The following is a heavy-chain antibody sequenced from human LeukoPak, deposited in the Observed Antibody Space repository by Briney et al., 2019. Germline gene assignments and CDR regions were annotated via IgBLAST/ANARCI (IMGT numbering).Heavy chain of an antibody. Sequence: GGSLRLSCAASGFTFSSYGMHWVRQAPGKGLEWVAVISYDGSNKYYADSVKGRFTISRDNSKNTLYLQMNSLRAEDTAVYYCAKDLMATSFFDPWGQGSLVTVSS. CDR1: GFTFSSYG. D-gene: IGHD5-24*01. CDR2: ISYDGSNK. V-gene: IGHV3-30*18. CDR3: AKDLMATSFFDP. J-gene: IGHJ5*02.